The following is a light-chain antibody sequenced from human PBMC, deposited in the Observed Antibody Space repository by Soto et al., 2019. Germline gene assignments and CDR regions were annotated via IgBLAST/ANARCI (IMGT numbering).Light chain of an antibody. CDR1: SSNIGAGYD. Sequence: QSVLTQPPSVSGAPGQRITISCTGSSSNIGAGYDVHWYRQLPGTAPKLLIFADTKRPSGVPDRFSGSKSGTSASLAITGLQAEDEADYYCQSYDSSPSGLYVFGTGTKVTVL. CDR3: QSYDSSPSGLYV. V-gene: IGLV1-40*01. J-gene: IGLJ1*01. CDR2: ADT.